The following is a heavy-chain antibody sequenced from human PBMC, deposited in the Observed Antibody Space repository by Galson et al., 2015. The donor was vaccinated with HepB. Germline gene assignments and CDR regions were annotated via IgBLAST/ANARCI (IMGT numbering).Heavy chain of an antibody. D-gene: IGHD6-19*01. CDR3: AREGMAGTLDY. J-gene: IGHJ4*02. V-gene: IGHV3-30-3*01. Sequence: GKGLQWVAIIPYDGSYKYYADSVKGRFTISRDNSKNTLYLQMSSLRAENTAVYYCAREGMAGTLDYWGQGTLITVSS. CDR2: IPYDGSYK.